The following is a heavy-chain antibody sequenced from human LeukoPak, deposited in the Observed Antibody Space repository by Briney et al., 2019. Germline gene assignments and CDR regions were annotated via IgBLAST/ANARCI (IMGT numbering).Heavy chain of an antibody. V-gene: IGHV3-23*01. CDR2: ISNDGGDT. D-gene: IGHD1-1*01. CDR1: GFTFSSYP. J-gene: IGHJ4*02. CDR3: GRDWKLDY. Sequence: GGSLRLSCAASGFTFSSYPMSWVRQAPGKGLEWVSAISNDGGDTKYADSVKGRFTISRDNSRNTLYLQMRSLRVEDTAIYYCGRDWKLDYWGQGSLVTVSS.